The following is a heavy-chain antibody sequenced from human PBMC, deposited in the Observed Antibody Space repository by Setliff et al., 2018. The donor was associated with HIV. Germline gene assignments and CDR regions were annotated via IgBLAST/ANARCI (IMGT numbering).Heavy chain of an antibody. V-gene: IGHV3-30*03. CDR3: ARVPLGAGSTTHYFDL. CDR1: GFTFSSYG. D-gene: IGHD3-16*01. Sequence: GGSLRLSCAASGFTFSSYGMHWVRQAPGKGLEWVAVISYDGINKYYADSVKGRFTISRDNSKNTLYLQMNSLSDEDTAVYYCARVPLGAGSTTHYFDLWGQGTMVTVSS. J-gene: IGHJ3*01. CDR2: ISYDGINK.